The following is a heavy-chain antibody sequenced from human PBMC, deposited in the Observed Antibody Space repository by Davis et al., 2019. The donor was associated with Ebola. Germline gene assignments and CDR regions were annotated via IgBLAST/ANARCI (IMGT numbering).Heavy chain of an antibody. Sequence: MPSETLSLTCTVSGGSISSYYWSWIRQPPGKGLEWIGYIYYSGSTNYNPSLKSRVTISVDTSKNQFSLKLSSVTAADTAVYYCARVQRFYGMDVWGQGTTVTVSS. V-gene: IGHV4-59*12. J-gene: IGHJ6*02. CDR1: GGSISSYY. CDR2: IYYSGST. D-gene: IGHD6-25*01. CDR3: ARVQRFYGMDV.